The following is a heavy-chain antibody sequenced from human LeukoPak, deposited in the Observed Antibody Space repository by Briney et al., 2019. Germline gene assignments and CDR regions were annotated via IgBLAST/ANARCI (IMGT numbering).Heavy chain of an antibody. J-gene: IGHJ3*02. V-gene: IGHV1-2*02. Sequence: ASVKVSCKASGYTFTGYYMHWVRQAPGQGPEWMGWINPNSGGTNHAQKFQGRVTMTRDTSISTAYMELSRLRSDDTAVYCCAREHSSGYYFDAFDIWGQGTMVTVSS. CDR1: GYTFTGYY. D-gene: IGHD3-22*01. CDR3: AREHSSGYYFDAFDI. CDR2: INPNSGGT.